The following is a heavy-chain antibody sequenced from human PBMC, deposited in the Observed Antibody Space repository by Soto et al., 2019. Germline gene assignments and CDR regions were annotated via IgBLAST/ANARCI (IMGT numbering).Heavy chain of an antibody. D-gene: IGHD3-16*02. CDR2: ISGSGGST. CDR3: ATRIMMTFGGVIVPAEFDY. V-gene: IGHV3-23*01. CDR1: GFTFSSYT. Sequence: PGGSLRLSCAASGFTFSSYTMSWALQAPGKGLEWVSAISGSGGSTYYADSVKGRFTISRDNSKNTLYLQMNSLRAEDTAVYYCATRIMMTFGGVIVPAEFDYWGQGTRVTVAS. J-gene: IGHJ4*02.